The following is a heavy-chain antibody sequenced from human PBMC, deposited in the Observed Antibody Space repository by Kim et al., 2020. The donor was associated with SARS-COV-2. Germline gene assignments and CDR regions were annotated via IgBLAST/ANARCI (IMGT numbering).Heavy chain of an antibody. J-gene: IGHJ4*02. CDR3: ARVEAYYYDSSGYKGLPSFDY. D-gene: IGHD3-22*01. CDR1: GFTFSSYS. V-gene: IGHV3-48*02. CDR2: ISSSSSTI. Sequence: GGSLRLSCAASGFTFSSYSMNWVRQAPGKGLEWVSYISSSSSTIYYADSVKGRFTISRDNAKNSLYLQMNSLRDEDTAVYYCARVEAYYYDSSGYKGLPSFDYWGQGTLVTVSS.